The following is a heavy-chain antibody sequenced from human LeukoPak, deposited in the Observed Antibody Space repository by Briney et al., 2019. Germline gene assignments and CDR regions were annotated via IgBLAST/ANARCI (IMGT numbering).Heavy chain of an antibody. CDR2: ISPNSGGT. V-gene: IGHV1-2*02. Sequence: ASVKVSCKASGYTFTGYYMHWVRQAPGQGLEWMGWISPNSGGTNYAQKFQGRVTMTRDTSISTAYMELSRLRSDDTAVYYFARRGYDSSGYYPDYWGQGTLVTVSS. J-gene: IGHJ4*02. D-gene: IGHD3-22*01. CDR1: GYTFTGYY. CDR3: ARRGYDSSGYYPDY.